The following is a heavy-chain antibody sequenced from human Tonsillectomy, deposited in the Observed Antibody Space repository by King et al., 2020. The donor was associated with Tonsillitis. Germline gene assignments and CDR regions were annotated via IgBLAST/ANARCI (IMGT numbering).Heavy chain of an antibody. D-gene: IGHD1-14*01. CDR3: TTGRTGAEDD. CDR1: GFIFSEAW. CDR2: IRSKSDGGTA. Sequence: VQLVESGGDLVKPGESLTISCAASGFIFSEAWMSWVRQAPGKGLEWVGRIRSKSDGGTAQYGAPVNGRFTISRDDSKNTLYLQMTSLQIDDTAVYYCTTGRTGAEDDWGQGTLVTVSA. V-gene: IGHV3-15*01. J-gene: IGHJ4*02.